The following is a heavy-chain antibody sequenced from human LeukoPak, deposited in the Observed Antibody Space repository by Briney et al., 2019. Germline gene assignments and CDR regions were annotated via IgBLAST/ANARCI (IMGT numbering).Heavy chain of an antibody. CDR3: AGGGGWLIDS. Sequence: PGGSLRLSCAASGLTLKYWMNWVRQAPGKGLEWVASIKQDGSEKFYADSVKGRFSISRDNTQNLVYLQMDSLRGGDSAVYYCAGGGGWLIDSWGQGTLVTVSS. J-gene: IGHJ4*02. V-gene: IGHV3-7*01. CDR2: IKQDGSEK. D-gene: IGHD3-9*01. CDR1: GLTLKYW.